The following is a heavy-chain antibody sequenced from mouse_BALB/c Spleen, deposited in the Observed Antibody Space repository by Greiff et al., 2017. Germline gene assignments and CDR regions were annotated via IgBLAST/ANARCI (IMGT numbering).Heavy chain of an antibody. CDR1: GFTFSSFG. CDR3: ARGEVRRPFAY. J-gene: IGHJ3*01. CDR2: ISSGSSTI. Sequence: EVNVVESGGGLVQPGGSRKLSCAASGFTFSSFGMHWVRQAPEKGLEWVAYISSGSSTIYYADTVKGRFTISRDNPKNTLFLQMTSLRSEDTAMYYCARGEVRRPFAYWGQGTLVTVSA. V-gene: IGHV5-17*02. D-gene: IGHD2-14*01.